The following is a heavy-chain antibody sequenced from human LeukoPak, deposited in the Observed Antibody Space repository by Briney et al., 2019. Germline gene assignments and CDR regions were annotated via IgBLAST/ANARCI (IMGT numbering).Heavy chain of an antibody. CDR3: ARGESSHYDY. J-gene: IGHJ4*02. V-gene: IGHV1-2*02. CDR2: INPNTGSA. D-gene: IGHD6-13*01. CDR1: GYTFTGYY. Sequence: ASVKVSCKASGYTFTGYYIHWVRQAPGQGLEWMGWINPNTGSANYAQKFQGRVIMTRDTSISTAYMELTRLRSDDTAVYYCARGESSHYDYWGQGTLVTVSS.